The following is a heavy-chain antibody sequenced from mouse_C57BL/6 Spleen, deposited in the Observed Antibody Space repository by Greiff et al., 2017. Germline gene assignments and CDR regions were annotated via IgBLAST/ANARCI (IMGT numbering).Heavy chain of an antibody. V-gene: IGHV1-64*01. D-gene: IGHD1-1*01. Sequence: QVQLQQPGAELVKPGASVKLSCKASGYTFTSYWMHWVKQRPGQGLEWIGMIHPNSGSTNYNEKFKSKATLTVDKSSSTAYMQLSSLTSEDSAVYYCARGATVVAYYCDYWGQGTTLTVSS. CDR2: IHPNSGST. CDR3: ARGATVVAYYCDY. J-gene: IGHJ2*01. CDR1: GYTFTSYW.